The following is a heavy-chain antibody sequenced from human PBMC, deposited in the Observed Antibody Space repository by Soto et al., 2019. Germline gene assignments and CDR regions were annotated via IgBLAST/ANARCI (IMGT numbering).Heavy chain of an antibody. D-gene: IGHD5-12*01. Sequence: GGSLRLSCAASGFTFSSYSMNWVRQAPGKGLEWVSYISSSSSTIYYADSVKGRFTISRDNAKNSLYLQMNSLRAEDTAVYYCARGAGSGYDFAYYYYYMDVWGKGTTVTVSS. CDR1: GFTFSSYS. V-gene: IGHV3-48*01. CDR2: ISSSSSTI. J-gene: IGHJ6*03. CDR3: ARGAGSGYDFAYYYYYMDV.